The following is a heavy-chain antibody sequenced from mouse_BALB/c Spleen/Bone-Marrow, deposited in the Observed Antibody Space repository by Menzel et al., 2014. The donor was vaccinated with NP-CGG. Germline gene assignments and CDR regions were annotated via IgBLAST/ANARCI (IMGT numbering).Heavy chain of an antibody. V-gene: IGHV1-5*01. J-gene: IGHJ3*01. CDR2: IYPGNSDT. CDR3: TRVIYYGYAWFAY. D-gene: IGHD2-2*01. CDR1: GYTFTSYW. Sequence: VQLQQSGTVLARPGASVKMSCKASGYTFTSYWMHWVKQRPGQGLEWIGAIYPGNSDTSYNQKFKGKAKLTAVTSTITAYMELSSLTNEDSAVYYCTRVIYYGYAWFAYWGQGTLVTVSA.